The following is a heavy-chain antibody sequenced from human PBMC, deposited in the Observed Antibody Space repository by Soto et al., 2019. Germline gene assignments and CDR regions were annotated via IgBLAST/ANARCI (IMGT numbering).Heavy chain of an antibody. CDR3: ARSDNRNSLYGMDV. Sequence: SETLSLTCAVYGGSLSGYYWSWIRQSPGKGLEWIGEINHRGSSDYNPSLKSRVTISIDASKNHVSLELNSVTAADTAVYYCARSDNRNSLYGMDVWGQGTTVTVSS. D-gene: IGHD1-7*01. CDR1: GGSLSGYY. V-gene: IGHV4-34*01. CDR2: INHRGSS. J-gene: IGHJ6*02.